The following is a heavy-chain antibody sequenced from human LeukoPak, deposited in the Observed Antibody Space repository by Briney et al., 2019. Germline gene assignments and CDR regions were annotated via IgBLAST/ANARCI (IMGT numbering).Heavy chain of an antibody. CDR2: IRYDGSNK. J-gene: IGHJ3*02. D-gene: IGHD2-15*01. V-gene: IGHV3-30*02. CDR1: GFIFNTYV. Sequence: PGGSLRLSCAASGFIFNTYVMHWVRQAPAKGLEWLAFIRYDGSNKNYADSVKGRFTISRDNTKNSLYLQMNSLRAEDTAVYYCAKDGGSDPDSFDIWGQGTMVTVSS. CDR3: AKDGGSDPDSFDI.